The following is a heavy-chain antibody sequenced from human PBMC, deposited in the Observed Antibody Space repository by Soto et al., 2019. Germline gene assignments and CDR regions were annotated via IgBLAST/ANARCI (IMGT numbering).Heavy chain of an antibody. J-gene: IGHJ5*02. Sequence: SETLSLTCTVSGGSISSGGYYWGCIRQHPGKGLEWIGYIYYSGRTYYNPSLHSRVSIAVDTTENQFSLKLTSVTAADTSVYYCARGSFSSSSSWFDPWGRGTLVTVSS. D-gene: IGHD6-6*01. CDR3: ARGSFSSSSSWFDP. V-gene: IGHV4-31*03. CDR2: IYYSGRT. CDR1: GGSISSGGYY.